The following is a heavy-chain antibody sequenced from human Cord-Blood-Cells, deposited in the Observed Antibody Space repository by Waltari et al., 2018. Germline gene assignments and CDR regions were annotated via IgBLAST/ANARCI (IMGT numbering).Heavy chain of an antibody. J-gene: IGHJ4*02. CDR2: IIPILGIA. CDR1: GGTFSSYA. V-gene: IGHV1-69*09. Sequence: QVQLVQSGAEVKKPGSSVKVSCKASGGTFSSYAISWVRQAPGQGLEWMGRIIPILGIANYAKKIPGRVTISADKSPSTAYMELSSLSTEDTAVYYCASGCGSYYFDCWGQGSLDTVSS. D-gene: IGHD1-26*01. CDR3: ASGCGSYYFDC.